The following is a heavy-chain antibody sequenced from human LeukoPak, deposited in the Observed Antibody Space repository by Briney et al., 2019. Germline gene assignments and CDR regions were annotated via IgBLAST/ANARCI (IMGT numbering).Heavy chain of an antibody. D-gene: IGHD3-10*01. CDR3: ATHTMVRGVIFDY. CDR1: GYTFTGYY. Sequence: ASVKVSCKASGYTFTGYYMHWVRRAPGQGLEWMGWINPNSGGTNYAQKFQGRVTMTRGTSISTAYMELSRLRSDDTAVYYCATHTMVRGVIFDYWGQGTLVTVSS. J-gene: IGHJ4*02. V-gene: IGHV1-2*02. CDR2: INPNSGGT.